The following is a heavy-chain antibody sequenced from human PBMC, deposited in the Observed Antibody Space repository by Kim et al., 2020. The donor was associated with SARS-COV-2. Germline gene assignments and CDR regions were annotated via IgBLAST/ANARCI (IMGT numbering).Heavy chain of an antibody. CDR2: FDPADGET. CDR3: ATGSITGTTSWFDP. V-gene: IGHV1-24*01. CDR1: GYTLTELS. Sequence: ASVKVSCKVSGYTLTELSMHWVRQAPGKGLEWMGGFDPADGETIYAQKFQGRVTMTEDTSTDTAYMELSSLRSEDTAVYYCATGSITGTTSWFDPWGQGTLVTVSS. J-gene: IGHJ5*02. D-gene: IGHD1-7*01.